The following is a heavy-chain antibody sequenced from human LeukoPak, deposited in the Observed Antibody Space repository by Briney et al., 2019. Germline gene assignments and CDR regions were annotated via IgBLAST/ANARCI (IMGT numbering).Heavy chain of an antibody. CDR2: ISYDGSDK. V-gene: IGHV3-30*03. J-gene: IGHJ4*02. Sequence: GGSLRLSCAASGFTFSSYGMEWVRQAPGKGLEWVAVISYDGSDKNYADSVKGRFTISRDNSKNTLYLQMNSLRPEDTAVFYCARGRGLVGSTADPWYFDYWGQGTLVTVSS. CDR3: ARGRGLVGSTADPWYFDY. CDR1: GFTFSSYG. D-gene: IGHD1-26*01.